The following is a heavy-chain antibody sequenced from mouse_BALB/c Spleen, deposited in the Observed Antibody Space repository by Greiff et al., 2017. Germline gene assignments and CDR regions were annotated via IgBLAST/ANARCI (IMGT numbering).Heavy chain of an antibody. Sequence: EVQLVESGGGLVQPGGSLKLSCAASGFSFSSYGMSWVRQTPDKRLELVATINSNGGSTYYPDSVKGRFTISRNYANNTLYLQMSSLKSEDTAMYDCASDKGIRRGAMDFWGEGTSVTVSS. CDR1: GFSFSSYG. J-gene: IGHJ4*01. V-gene: IGHV5-6-3*01. CDR2: INSNGGST. CDR3: ASDKGIRRGAMDF. D-gene: IGHD2-12*01.